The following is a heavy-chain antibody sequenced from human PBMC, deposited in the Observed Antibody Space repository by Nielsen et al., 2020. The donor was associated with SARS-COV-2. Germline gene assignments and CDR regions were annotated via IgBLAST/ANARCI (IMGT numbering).Heavy chain of an antibody. CDR3: ARGKLELRYYGMDV. CDR2: INPNSGGT. CDR1: GYTFTGYY. V-gene: IGHV1-2*04. D-gene: IGHD1-7*01. J-gene: IGHJ6*02. Sequence: ASVTVSCKASGYTFTGYYMHWVRQAPGQGLEWMGWINPNSGGTNYAQKFQGWVTMTRDTSISTAYMELSRLRSDDTAVYYCARGKLELRYYGMDVWGQGTTVTVSS.